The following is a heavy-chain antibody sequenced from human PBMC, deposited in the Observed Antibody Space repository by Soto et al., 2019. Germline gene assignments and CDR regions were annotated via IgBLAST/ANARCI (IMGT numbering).Heavy chain of an antibody. Sequence: LSLTCTVSGGSISSGGYYWSWIRQHPGKGLEWIGYIYYSGSTYYNPSLKSRVTISVDTSKNQFSLKLSSVTAADTAVYYCARQGVYSSSWYFDYWGQGTLVTVSS. D-gene: IGHD6-13*01. CDR2: IYYSGST. CDR3: ARQGVYSSSWYFDY. V-gene: IGHV4-31*03. CDR1: GGSISSGGYY. J-gene: IGHJ4*02.